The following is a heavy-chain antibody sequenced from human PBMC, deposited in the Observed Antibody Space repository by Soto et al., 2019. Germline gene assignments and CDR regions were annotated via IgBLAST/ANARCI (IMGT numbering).Heavy chain of an antibody. D-gene: IGHD3-10*01. V-gene: IGHV1-69*04. CDR2: IVPLLDIA. J-gene: IGHJ4*02. CDR1: GGAFDTHT. Sequence: QVQLVQSGPEVKKPGSSVKVSCKASGGAFDTHTISWVRQAPGQGLEWMGRIVPLLDIANYAPTFQDRVTITGDKPAKTAYLELRTLKSEDSALYFFARDMGRGIKVRGVLEYWGQGTQVTVSS. CDR3: ARDMGRGIKVRGVLEY.